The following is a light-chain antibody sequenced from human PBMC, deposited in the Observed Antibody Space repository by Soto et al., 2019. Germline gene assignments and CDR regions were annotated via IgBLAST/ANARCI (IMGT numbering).Light chain of an antibody. Sequence: DVVLPQSPLSLTVILGQPSSISCRSSQSLVYSYGNAYLNWFHQRPGQSPRRLMYKASKLDSGVTDRFSGSGSGTDFTMKISGVEAEDVGVYYCMQGTHWPPRTFGQGTKLEIK. CDR2: KAS. CDR3: MQGTHWPPRT. CDR1: QSLVYSYGNAY. V-gene: IGKV2-30*01. J-gene: IGKJ2*01.